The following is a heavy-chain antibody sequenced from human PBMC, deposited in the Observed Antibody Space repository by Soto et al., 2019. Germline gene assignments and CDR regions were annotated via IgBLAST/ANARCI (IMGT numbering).Heavy chain of an antibody. Sequence: QIRLVQSGAEVQKPGSSVRVSCKASGDTSGRFTINWVRQAPGQGLEWMGGIKPISDITNYAQRFQGRVTFTADASTSTVYLELSSLRSEDTAMYYCARDPSTINKLIGVWFDPWGQGTLVTVSS. D-gene: IGHD4-4*01. CDR2: IKPISDIT. CDR3: ARDPSTINKLIGVWFDP. CDR1: GDTSGRFT. J-gene: IGHJ5*02. V-gene: IGHV1-69*01.